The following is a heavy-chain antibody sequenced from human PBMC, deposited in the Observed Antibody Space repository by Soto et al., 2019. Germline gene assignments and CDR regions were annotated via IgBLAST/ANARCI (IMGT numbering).Heavy chain of an antibody. CDR2: ISYDGSNK. CDR3: AKDAGYCSSTSCYGDINYYYYYMDV. J-gene: IGHJ6*03. V-gene: IGHV3-30*18. CDR1: GFTFSSYG. D-gene: IGHD2-2*01. Sequence: QVQLVESGGGVVQPGRSLRLSCAASGFTFSSYGMHWVRQAPGKGLEWVAVISYDGSNKYYADSVKGRFTISRDNSTNTLYLQMNSLRAEDTAVYYCAKDAGYCSSTSCYGDINYYYYYMDVWGKGTPVTVSS.